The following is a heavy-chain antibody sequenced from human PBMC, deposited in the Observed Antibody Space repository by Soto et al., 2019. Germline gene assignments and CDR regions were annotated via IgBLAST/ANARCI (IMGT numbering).Heavy chain of an antibody. Sequence: QVQLQESGPGLVKPSQTLSLTCTVSGGSISSGGYYWRWIRQHPGKGLEWIGYIYYRGSTYYNPSLKSRVTISVDTSKNQFSLKLSSVTAADTAVYYCARGGGTTWFGVGGFDYWGQGTLVTVSS. D-gene: IGHD3-10*01. CDR1: GGSISSGGYY. V-gene: IGHV4-31*03. CDR3: ARGGGTTWFGVGGFDY. J-gene: IGHJ4*02. CDR2: IYYRGST.